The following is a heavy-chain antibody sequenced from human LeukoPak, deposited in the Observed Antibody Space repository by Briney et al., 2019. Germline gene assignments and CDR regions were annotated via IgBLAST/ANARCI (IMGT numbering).Heavy chain of an antibody. Sequence: GGSLRLSWAASGFTFSSYSMNWVRQAPGKGLEWVSSISSSSSYIYYADSVKGRFTISRDNAKNSLYLQMNSLRAEDTAVYYCARDVHPSSSSGRREHPWGQGTLVTVSS. J-gene: IGHJ5*02. CDR2: ISSSSSYI. CDR3: ARDVHPSSSSGRREHP. CDR1: GFTFSSYS. V-gene: IGHV3-21*01. D-gene: IGHD6-6*01.